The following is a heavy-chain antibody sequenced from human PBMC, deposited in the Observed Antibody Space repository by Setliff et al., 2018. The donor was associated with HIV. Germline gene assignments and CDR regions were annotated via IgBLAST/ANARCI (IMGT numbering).Heavy chain of an antibody. Sequence: PSETLSLTCTVSDGSMSSYFWSWIRQPAGKGLEWIGRIYTSGITNYNPSPKSRVTLSVDTSKSQFSLSLSSVTAADTAVYYCAREDYYYYGMDVWGQGTTVTVSS. J-gene: IGHJ6*02. CDR1: DGSMSSYF. CDR2: IYTSGIT. CDR3: AREDYYYYGMDV. V-gene: IGHV4-4*07.